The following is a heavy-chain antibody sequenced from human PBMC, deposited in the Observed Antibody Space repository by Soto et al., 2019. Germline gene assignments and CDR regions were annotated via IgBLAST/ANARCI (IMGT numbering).Heavy chain of an antibody. Sequence: SETLSLTCNVSGASISSGDYYWSWIRQPPGKGLEWIGYIYFSETTSYNPSLKSRVTISGDKSKNQFSLRLTSVTAADTAVYFCARAIGWFGELLGGYYFDYWGQGTLVTVSS. D-gene: IGHD3-10*01. CDR1: GASISSGDYY. CDR3: ARAIGWFGELLGGYYFDY. CDR2: IYFSETT. V-gene: IGHV4-30-4*01. J-gene: IGHJ4*02.